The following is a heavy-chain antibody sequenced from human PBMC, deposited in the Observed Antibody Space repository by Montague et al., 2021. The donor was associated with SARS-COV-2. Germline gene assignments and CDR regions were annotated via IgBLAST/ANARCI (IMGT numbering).Heavy chain of an antibody. CDR3: ARADFWSGYLYFDY. V-gene: IGHV4-61*02. J-gene: IGHJ4*02. D-gene: IGHD3-3*01. CDR1: GGSISSGSYY. Sequence: TLSLTCTVSGGSISSGSYYWSWIRQPAGKGLEWIGRIYTSGSTNYNPSLKSRVTISVDTSKNQFSLKLCSVTAADTAVYYCARADFWSGYLYFDYWGQGTLVTVSS. CDR2: IYTSGST.